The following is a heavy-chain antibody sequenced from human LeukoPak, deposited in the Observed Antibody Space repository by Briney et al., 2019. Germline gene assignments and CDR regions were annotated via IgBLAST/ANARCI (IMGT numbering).Heavy chain of an antibody. CDR3: AKRAVVFRVILIGFHTEASYFDS. CDR1: GITLTNYG. V-gene: IGHV3-23*01. CDR2: ISDSGGRI. Sequence: GGSLRLSRVVSGITLTNYGMSWVRQAPGKGREWVAGISDSGGRIIYADSVKGRFTISRDNPKNTLYLQMNSLRAEDTAVYFCAKRAVVFRVILIGFHTEASYFDSWGQGALVTVSS. D-gene: IGHD3-9*01. J-gene: IGHJ4*02.